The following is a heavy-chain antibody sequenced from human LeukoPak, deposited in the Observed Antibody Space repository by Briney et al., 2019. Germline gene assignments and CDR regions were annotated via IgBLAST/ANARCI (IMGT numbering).Heavy chain of an antibody. CDR2: ISGSGGST. Sequence: HPGRSLRLSCAASGFTFDDYAMHWVRQAPGKGLEWVSAISGSGGSTYYADSVKGRFTISRDNSKNTLYLQMNSLRAEDTAVYYCAKVGSVWGFTDYFDYWGQGTLVTVSS. CDR3: AKVGSVWGFTDYFDY. J-gene: IGHJ4*02. CDR1: GFTFDDYA. V-gene: IGHV3-23*01. D-gene: IGHD7-27*01.